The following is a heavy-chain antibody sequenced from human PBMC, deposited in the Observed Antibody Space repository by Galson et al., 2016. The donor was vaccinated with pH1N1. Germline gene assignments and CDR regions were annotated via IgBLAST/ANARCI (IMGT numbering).Heavy chain of an antibody. Sequence: SLRLSCAVSGMTSSSNWMHWFRLAPGRGLVWVSRINSDGRSTSYADSVKGRFTISRDNAKNTQYLQMDSLRAEDTAVDYCERGGEVAGISTPDPWGQGTLVSVSP. J-gene: IGHJ5*02. CDR2: INSDGRST. V-gene: IGHV3-74*01. D-gene: IGHD6-19*01. CDR1: GMTSSSNW. CDR3: ERGGEVAGISTPDP.